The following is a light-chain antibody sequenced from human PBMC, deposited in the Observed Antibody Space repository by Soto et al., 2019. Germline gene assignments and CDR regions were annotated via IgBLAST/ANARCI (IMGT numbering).Light chain of an antibody. J-gene: IGLJ2*01. Sequence: QPVLTQSPSASASLGASVKLTYTLSSGHSTYDIAWHQQQPEKGPRFLMKLNSDGSHNKGDGIPDRFSGSSSGTERYLTISSLQSDDEADYYCQTWGTGIQVFGGGTKLTVL. CDR2: LNSDGSH. CDR3: QTWGTGIQV. V-gene: IGLV4-69*01. CDR1: SGHSTYD.